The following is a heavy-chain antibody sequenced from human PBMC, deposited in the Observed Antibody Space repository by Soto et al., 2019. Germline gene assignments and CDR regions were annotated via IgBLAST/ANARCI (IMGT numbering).Heavy chain of an antibody. CDR3: AKPGGVYWYFDL. CDR1: GFTLRDYA. J-gene: IGHJ2*01. D-gene: IGHD3-3*01. CDR2: HSCRGRNT. V-gene: IGHV3-23*01. Sequence: GGSLRLSCAASGFTLRDYAMTWVRQAPGKGLEWVSSHSCRGRNTYYSDPVKGRFTISRANSENTLFLQMSSLRAEDTATYYCAKPGGVYWYFDLWGRGTLVTVSS.